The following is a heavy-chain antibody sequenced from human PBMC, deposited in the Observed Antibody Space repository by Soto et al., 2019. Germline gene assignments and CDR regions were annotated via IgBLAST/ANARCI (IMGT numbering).Heavy chain of an antibody. J-gene: IGHJ4*02. V-gene: IGHV4-34*01. D-gene: IGHD2-15*01. Sequence: QVQLQQWGAGLLKPSETLSLTCAVYGGSFSGYYWSWIRQPPGKGLEWIGEINYSGSTNYNPSLKSRVTISVDTSKNQFSLKLSSVTAADTAVYYCARGRRINEDIVVVVAAPLDYWGQGTLVTVSS. CDR2: INYSGST. CDR1: GGSFSGYY. CDR3: ARGRRINEDIVVVVAAPLDY.